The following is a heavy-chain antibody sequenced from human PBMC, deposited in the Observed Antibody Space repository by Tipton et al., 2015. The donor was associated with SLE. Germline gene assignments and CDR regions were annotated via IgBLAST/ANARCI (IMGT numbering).Heavy chain of an antibody. J-gene: IGHJ4*02. CDR2: IYTSGST. CDR3: AGAGVTTPLGY. D-gene: IGHD4-17*01. V-gene: IGHV4-61*09. Sequence: TLSLTCTVSGGSISSGSYYWSWIRQPAGKGLEWIGYIYTSGSTNYNPSLKSRVTISVDTSKNKFSLKLSSVTAADTAVYYCAGAGVTTPLGYWGQGTLVTVSS. CDR1: GGSISSGSYY.